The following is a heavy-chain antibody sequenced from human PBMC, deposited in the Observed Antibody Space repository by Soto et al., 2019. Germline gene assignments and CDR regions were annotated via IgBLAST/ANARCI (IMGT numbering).Heavy chain of an antibody. D-gene: IGHD6-6*01. J-gene: IGHJ4*02. Sequence: QVQLVQSGAEVKKPGSSVKVSCKASGGTFSSYSISWVRQAPGQGLEWMGGIIPMFGTANYAKKFQGRVTITADESTSTAYMELSSLRSEDTAVYYCAIEYSRSAPYYTIGYWGQGTLVTVSS. V-gene: IGHV1-69*01. CDR1: GGTFSSYS. CDR3: AIEYSRSAPYYTIGY. CDR2: IIPMFGTA.